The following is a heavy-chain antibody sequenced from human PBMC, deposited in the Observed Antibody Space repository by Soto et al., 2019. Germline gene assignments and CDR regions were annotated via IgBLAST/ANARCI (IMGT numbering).Heavy chain of an antibody. D-gene: IGHD3-16*01. Sequence: QVQLVESGGALVKPGGSLRLSCAASGFTFSDYYVSWIRQVPGRGLEWVSYISGSSSNTNYADSVKGRFTISRDNSKNSLYLQMNSLRAEDTAVYYCARLLGGRVDYWGQGTLVTVSS. CDR1: GFTFSDYY. V-gene: IGHV3-11*05. CDR2: ISGSSSNT. CDR3: ARLLGGRVDY. J-gene: IGHJ4*02.